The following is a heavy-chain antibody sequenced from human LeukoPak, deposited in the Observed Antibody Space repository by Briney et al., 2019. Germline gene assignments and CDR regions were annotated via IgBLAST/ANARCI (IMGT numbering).Heavy chain of an antibody. D-gene: IGHD3-22*01. V-gene: IGHV1-18*01. CDR2: ISAYNGNT. Sequence: GASVRVSCKASGYTFTSYGISWVRQAPGQGLEWMGWISAYNGNTNYAQKLQGRVSMTTDTSTSTAYMELRSLRSDDTAVYYCARASIVVVIVDYWGQGTLVTVSS. CDR3: ARASIVVVIVDY. J-gene: IGHJ4*02. CDR1: GYTFTSYG.